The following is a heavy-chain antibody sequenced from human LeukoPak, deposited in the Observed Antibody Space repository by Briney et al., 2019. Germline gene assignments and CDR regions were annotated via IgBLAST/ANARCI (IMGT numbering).Heavy chain of an antibody. CDR1: GYTFTSYD. CDR2: MNPNSGNT. Sequence: ASVKVSCKASGYTFTSYDINWVRQATGQGLEWMGWMNPNSGNTGYAQKFQGRITMTRNTAIRTAYMELSSLTSEDTAVYYCARYEPLLRYFQHWGQGTLVTVTA. J-gene: IGHJ1*01. D-gene: IGHD3-16*01. V-gene: IGHV1-8*01. CDR3: ARYEPLLRYFQH.